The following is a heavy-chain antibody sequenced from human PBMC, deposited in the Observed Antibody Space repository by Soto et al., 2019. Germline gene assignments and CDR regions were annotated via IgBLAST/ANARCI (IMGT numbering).Heavy chain of an antibody. J-gene: IGHJ4*02. CDR2: IYPGDSDT. Sequence: GESLKISCKTSGYSFTTHWIGWVRHMPGKGLEYMGIIYPGDSDTRYSPSFQGQVTISADNSITTAYLQWSSLRASDTAIYYCTPPPFAATKSFDNWSQGTPVTVSS. V-gene: IGHV5-51*01. CDR1: GYSFTTHW. CDR3: TPPPFAATKSFDN. D-gene: IGHD2-15*01.